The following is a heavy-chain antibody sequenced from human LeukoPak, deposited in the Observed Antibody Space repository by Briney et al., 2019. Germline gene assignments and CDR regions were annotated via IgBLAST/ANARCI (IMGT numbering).Heavy chain of an antibody. CDR3: ARVGSPHLVKWNDGNDAFDI. Sequence: SQTLSLTCAISGDSVSSNSVAWNWIRQSPSRGLEWLGRTYFRSRWYSDYALSVKSRITINPDTSKNQFSLQLNSVTPEDTAVYYCARVGSPHLVKWNDGNDAFDIWGQGTMVTVSS. V-gene: IGHV6-1*01. CDR1: GDSVSSNSVA. CDR2: TYFRSRWYS. D-gene: IGHD1-1*01. J-gene: IGHJ3*02.